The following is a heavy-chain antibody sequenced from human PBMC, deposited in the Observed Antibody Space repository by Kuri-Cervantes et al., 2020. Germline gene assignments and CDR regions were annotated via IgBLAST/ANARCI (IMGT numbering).Heavy chain of an antibody. D-gene: IGHD6-13*01. CDR1: GYTFTNYA. J-gene: IGHJ3*02. CDR3: ARGPRLYSSSWYKTSGAFDI. V-gene: IGHV1-3*01. Sequence: ASVKVSCKASGYTFTNYAIHWVRQAPGQRLEWMGWINAGNGNTKYSQNFQGGVTMTRDTSATTAYMELSGLRSEDTAVYYCARGPRLYSSSWYKTSGAFDIWGQGTMVTVSS. CDR2: INAGNGNT.